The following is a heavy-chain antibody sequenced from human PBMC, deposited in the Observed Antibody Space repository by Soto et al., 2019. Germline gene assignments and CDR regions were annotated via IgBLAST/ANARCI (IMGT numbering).Heavy chain of an antibody. CDR1: GFTFSNYD. V-gene: IGHV3-13*01. CDR3: ARELHGGSYGMDV. Sequence: EVPVVESGGGLVQPGGSLRLSCAVSGFTFSNYDMHWVRQVTGKGLEWVSGITTAGDTYYSGSVKGRFTISREKAKNSLYLQMNGLSGGDTAVYYCARELHGGSYGMDVWGQGTTVTVSS. J-gene: IGHJ6*02. CDR2: ITTAGDT.